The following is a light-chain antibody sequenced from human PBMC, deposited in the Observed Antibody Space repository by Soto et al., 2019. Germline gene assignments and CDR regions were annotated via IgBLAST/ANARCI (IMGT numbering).Light chain of an antibody. CDR1: SSDVGAYDY. J-gene: IGLJ1*01. CDR2: EVT. V-gene: IGLV2-14*01. Sequence: QSALTQPASVSGSPGQSITISCTGTSSDVGAYDYVSWYQQHPGKAPKLMIYEVTNRPSGVSNRFSASKSGDTASLTISGLQTEDEADYYCSSYTGSNTLDVFGTGTKLTVL. CDR3: SSYTGSNTLDV.